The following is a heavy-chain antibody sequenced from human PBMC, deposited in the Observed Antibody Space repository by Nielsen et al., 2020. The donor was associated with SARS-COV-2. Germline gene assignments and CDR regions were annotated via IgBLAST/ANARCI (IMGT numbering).Heavy chain of an antibody. D-gene: IGHD3-10*01. CDR2: ISGSGGST. CDR3: ANHLRGVDSYYYYYMDV. CDR1: GFTFSSYA. V-gene: IGHV3-23*01. Sequence: GESLKISCAASGFTFSSYAMSWVRQAPGKGLEWVSAISGSGGSTYYADSVKGRFTISRDNSKNTLYLQMNSLRAEDTAVYYCANHLRGVDSYYYYYMDVWGKGTTVTVSS. J-gene: IGHJ6*03.